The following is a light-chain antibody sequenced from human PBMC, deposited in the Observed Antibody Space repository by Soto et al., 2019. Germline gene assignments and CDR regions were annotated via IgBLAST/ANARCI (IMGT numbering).Light chain of an antibody. CDR3: QQRYSPPHP. J-gene: IGKJ1*01. V-gene: IGKV1-39*01. CDR1: QSIGTY. CDR2: AAS. Sequence: DIPLTQSPSSLSASVGDRVTITCRASQSIGTYLNWYQQQSGKAPKLLIYAASTLQTVVPSRCSGGGSVTDFTLTVSNLQPEDFASYYTQQRYSPPHPFGQGTTVESK.